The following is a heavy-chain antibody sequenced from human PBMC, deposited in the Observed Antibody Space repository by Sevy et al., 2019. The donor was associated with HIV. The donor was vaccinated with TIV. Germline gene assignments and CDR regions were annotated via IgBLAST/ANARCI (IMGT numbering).Heavy chain of an antibody. Sequence: SQTLSLTCAISGDSVSSNSAAWNWIRQSPSRGLEWLGRTYYRSKWYNDYAVSVKSRITINQDKSTNQCSLQLNSVAPEDTAVYYCARERSSGWEFDDWGQGTLVTVSS. CDR3: ARERSSGWEFDD. D-gene: IGHD6-19*01. CDR2: TYYRSKWYN. CDR1: GDSVSSNSAA. J-gene: IGHJ4*02. V-gene: IGHV6-1*01.